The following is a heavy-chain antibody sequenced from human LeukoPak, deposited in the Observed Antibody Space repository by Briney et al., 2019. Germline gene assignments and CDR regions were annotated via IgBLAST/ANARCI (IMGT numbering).Heavy chain of an antibody. V-gene: IGHV4-4*07. CDR1: GGSITSYY. J-gene: IGHJ4*02. CDR3: ARQYGVMYYFDY. Sequence: SETLSLTCTVSGGSITSYYRSWIRQPAGKGLEWIGRIYTSGSTNYNPSLESRVTMSIDTSKNQFSLKLNSVTAADTAVYYCARQYGVMYYFDYWGQGTLVTVS. CDR2: IYTSGST. D-gene: IGHD3-16*01.